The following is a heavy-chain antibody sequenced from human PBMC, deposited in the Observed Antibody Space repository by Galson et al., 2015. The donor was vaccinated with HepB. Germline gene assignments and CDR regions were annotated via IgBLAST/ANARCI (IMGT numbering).Heavy chain of an antibody. J-gene: IGHJ4*02. V-gene: IGHV3-48*03. CDR3: AGERFGESIRDY. Sequence: SLRLSCAASGFTFSSYEMNWVRQAPGKGLEWVSYISSSGSTIYYADSVKGRFTISRDNAKNSLYLQMNSLRAEDTAVYYCAGERFGESIRDYWGQGTLVTVSS. CDR2: ISSSGSTI. D-gene: IGHD3-10*01. CDR1: GFTFSSYE.